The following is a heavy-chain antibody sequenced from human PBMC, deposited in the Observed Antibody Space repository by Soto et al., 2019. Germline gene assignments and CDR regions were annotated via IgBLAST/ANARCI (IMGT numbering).Heavy chain of an antibody. CDR3: AKMVHGGYVSYFDS. D-gene: IGHD5-12*01. J-gene: IGHJ4*02. CDR2: TSGSGDTT. V-gene: IGHV3-23*01. CDR1: GFTFTSYA. Sequence: LRLSCEASGFTFTSYAMSWVRQAPGKGLEWVSATSGSGDTTYYADSVKGRFTISRDNSEKRLYLQMNSLRAEDTAVYYCAKMVHGGYVSYFDSWGQGTLVTVSS.